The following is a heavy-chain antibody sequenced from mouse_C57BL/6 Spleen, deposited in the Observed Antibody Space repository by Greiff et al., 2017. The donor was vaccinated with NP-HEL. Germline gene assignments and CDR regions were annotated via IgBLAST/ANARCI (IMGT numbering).Heavy chain of an antibody. D-gene: IGHD1-1*01. CDR3: ARSYYGSSYGY. J-gene: IGHJ2*01. Sequence: VKLQESGAELVKPGASVKISCKASGYAFSSYWMNWVKQRPGKGLEWIGQIYPGDGDTNYNGKFKGKATLTADKSSSTAYMQLSSLTSEDSAVYFCARSYYGSSYGYWGQGTTLTVSS. CDR2: IYPGDGDT. V-gene: IGHV1-80*01. CDR1: GYAFSSYW.